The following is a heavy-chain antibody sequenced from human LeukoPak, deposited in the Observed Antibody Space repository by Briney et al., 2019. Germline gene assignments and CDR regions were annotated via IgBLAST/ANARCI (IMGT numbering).Heavy chain of an antibody. CDR1: GGSFSGYY. V-gene: IGHV4-34*01. Sequence: PSETLSLTCAVYGGSFSGYYWSWIRQPPGKGLEWIGEINHSGSTNYNPSLKSRVTISVDTSKNQFSLKLGSVTAADTAVYYCARGSPYFTNGVCYFDYWGKGTLVTVSS. J-gene: IGHJ4*02. CDR3: ARGSPYFTNGVCYFDY. D-gene: IGHD2-8*01. CDR2: INHSGST.